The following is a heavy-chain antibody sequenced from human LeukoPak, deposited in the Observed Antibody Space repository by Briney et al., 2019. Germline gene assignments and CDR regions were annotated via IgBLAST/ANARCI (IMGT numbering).Heavy chain of an antibody. CDR3: ARPHSGSYLHAFDI. V-gene: IGHV1-8*01. D-gene: IGHD1-26*01. J-gene: IGHJ3*02. CDR1: GYTFTSYD. Sequence: GASVKVSCKASGYTFTSYDINWVRQATGQALEWMGWMNPNSGNTGYAQKFQGRVTMTTNTSISTAYMELSSLRSDDTAVYYCARPHSGSYLHAFDIWGQGTMVTVSS. CDR2: MNPNSGNT.